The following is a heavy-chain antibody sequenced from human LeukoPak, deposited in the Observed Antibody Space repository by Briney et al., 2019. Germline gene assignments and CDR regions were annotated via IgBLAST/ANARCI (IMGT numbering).Heavy chain of an antibody. J-gene: IGHJ4*02. Sequence: GGSLRLSCAASGFTFSSYAMHWVRQAPGKGLERVAVISYDGSNKYYADSVKGRFTISRDNSKNTLYLQMNSLRAEDTAVYYCARDSREGIVGATWGVFDYWGQGTLVTVSS. CDR2: ISYDGSNK. CDR1: GFTFSSYA. CDR3: ARDSREGIVGATWGVFDY. D-gene: IGHD1-26*01. V-gene: IGHV3-30*04.